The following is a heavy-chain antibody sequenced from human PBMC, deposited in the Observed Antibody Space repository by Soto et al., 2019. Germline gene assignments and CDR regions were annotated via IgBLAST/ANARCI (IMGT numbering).Heavy chain of an antibody. CDR2: TNHSGIT. CDR1: GGSFSGYY. V-gene: IGHV4-34*01. Sequence: QVQLQQWGAGLLKPSETLSLTCAVYGGSFSGYYCRWIRQPPGRGLEGIGETNHSGITKYNPSLKSRVTISVDTSKNEFSLKLSSVTAADTAVYYCARSGRQQLVRRNWFDPWGRGTLVTVSS. D-gene: IGHD6-13*01. CDR3: ARSGRQQLVRRNWFDP. J-gene: IGHJ5*02.